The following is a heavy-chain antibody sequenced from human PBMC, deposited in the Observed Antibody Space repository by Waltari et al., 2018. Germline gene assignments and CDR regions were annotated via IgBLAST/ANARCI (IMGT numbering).Heavy chain of an antibody. D-gene: IGHD5-18*01. V-gene: IGHV4-59*11. CDR1: GGSIISHY. CDR2: IYYSGST. J-gene: IGHJ4*02. CDR3: ARSRYSYDHFDY. Sequence: QVQLQESGPGLVKPSETLSLTCTVPGGSIISHYWSWIRQPPGKGLEWIGYIYYSGSTNYNPSLKSRVTISVDTSKNQFSLKLSSVTAADTAVYYCARSRYSYDHFDYWGQGTLVTVSS.